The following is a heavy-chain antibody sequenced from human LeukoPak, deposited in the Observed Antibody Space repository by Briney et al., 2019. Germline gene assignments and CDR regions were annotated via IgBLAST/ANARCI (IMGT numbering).Heavy chain of an antibody. CDR1: GFTFSSYS. V-gene: IGHV3-21*01. D-gene: IGHD1-26*01. CDR3: ARDQASGSYDAFDI. CDR2: ISSSSSYI. Sequence: PGGSLRLSCAASGFTFSSYSMNWVRQAPGKGLESVSSISSSSSYIYYADSVKGRFTISRDNAKNSLYLQMNSLRAEDTAVYYCARDQASGSYDAFDIWGQGTMVTVSS. J-gene: IGHJ3*02.